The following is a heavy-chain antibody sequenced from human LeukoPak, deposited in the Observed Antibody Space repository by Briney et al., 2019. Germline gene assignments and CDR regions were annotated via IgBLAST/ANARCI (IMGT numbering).Heavy chain of an antibody. Sequence: GGSLRLSCAASGFTFSSYAMHWVRQAPGKGLEWVAFISSSTTSTYYADSVKGRFTVSRDNAKNSLSLQMSSLGVEDTGVYYCTSNMAANYHYFYGIDVWGQGTTVTVSS. V-gene: IGHV3-48*04. CDR3: TSNMAANYHYFYGIDV. J-gene: IGHJ6*02. CDR1: GFTFSSYA. CDR2: ISSSTTST. D-gene: IGHD6-6*01.